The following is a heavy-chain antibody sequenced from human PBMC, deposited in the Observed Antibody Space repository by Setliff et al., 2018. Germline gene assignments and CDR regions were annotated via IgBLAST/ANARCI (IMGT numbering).Heavy chain of an antibody. V-gene: IGHV3-7*01. Sequence: GGSLRLSCVVSGITISNNFWSWVRQAPGKGLEWVANINQYGNETYSVDSVKGRFTVSRDNAKSSLYLQMNSLRAEDTAVYYCARDLIRGAPNWFDPWGQGTLVTVSS. D-gene: IGHD3-10*01. J-gene: IGHJ5*02. CDR3: ARDLIRGAPNWFDP. CDR2: INQYGNET. CDR1: GITISNNF.